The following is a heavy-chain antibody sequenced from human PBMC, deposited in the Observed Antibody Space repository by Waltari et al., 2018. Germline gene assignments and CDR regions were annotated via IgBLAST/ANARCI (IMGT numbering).Heavy chain of an antibody. CDR2: ISSSGSTI. D-gene: IGHD3-3*01. J-gene: IGHJ4*02. V-gene: IGHV3-11*01. CDR3: ASPLNYYDFWSGLSL. CDR1: GFTFSDYY. Sequence: QVQLVESGGGLVKPGGSLRLSCAASGFTFSDYYMSWLPPAPGKGREWVSYISSSGSTIYYADSVKGRFTISRDNAKNSLYLQMNSLRAEDTAVYYCASPLNYYDFWSGLSLWGQGTLVTVSS.